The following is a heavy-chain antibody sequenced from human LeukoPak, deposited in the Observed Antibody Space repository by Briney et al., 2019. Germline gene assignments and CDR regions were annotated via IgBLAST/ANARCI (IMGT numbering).Heavy chain of an antibody. CDR1: GGSFSGYY. J-gene: IGHJ6*02. V-gene: IGHV4-34*01. CDR3: ARDIETSGYYYYGMDV. Sequence: SETLSLTCAVYGGSFSGYYWSWIRQPPGKGLEWIGEINHSGSTNYNPSLKSRVTISVDTSKNQFSLKLSSVTAADTAVYYCARDIETSGYYYYGMDVWGQGTTVTVSS. CDR2: INHSGST. D-gene: IGHD3-16*02.